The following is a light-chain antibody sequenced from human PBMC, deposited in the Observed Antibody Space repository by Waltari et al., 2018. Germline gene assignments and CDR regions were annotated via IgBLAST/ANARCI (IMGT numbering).Light chain of an antibody. V-gene: IGLV6-57*01. Sequence: NFMLTQPHSVSESPGKTVTISCTRSSGSIASNYVQWYQQRPGSSPTTVIYEDNQRPSGVPDRFSGSIDSPSNSASLTLSGLKTEDEADYYCQSYDSSSNWVFGGGTKLTVL. J-gene: IGLJ3*02. CDR1: SGSIASNY. CDR2: EDN. CDR3: QSYDSSSNWV.